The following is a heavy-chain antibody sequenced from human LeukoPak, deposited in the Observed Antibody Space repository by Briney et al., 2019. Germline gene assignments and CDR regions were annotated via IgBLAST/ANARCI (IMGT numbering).Heavy chain of an antibody. CDR3: ASSKSSSAYN. CDR1: GFTFSSYA. J-gene: IGHJ4*02. D-gene: IGHD6-6*01. V-gene: IGHV3-30-3*01. Sequence: PGGSLRLSCAASGFTFSSYAMSWVRQAPGKGLEWVAVISYDGSNKYYADSVKGRFTISRDNSKNTLYLQMNSLRAEDTAVYYCASSKSSSAYNWGQGTLVTVSS. CDR2: ISYDGSNK.